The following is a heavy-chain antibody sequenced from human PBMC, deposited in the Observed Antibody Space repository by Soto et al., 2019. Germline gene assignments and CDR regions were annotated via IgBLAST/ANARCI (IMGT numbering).Heavy chain of an antibody. D-gene: IGHD3-16*02. CDR3: ARDVGVMITFGGVIVSNWFDP. Sequence: ASVKVSCKASGGTFSSYAISWVRQAPGQGLEWMGGIIPIFGTANYAQKFQGRVTITADESTSTAYMELSSLRSEDTAVYYCARDVGVMITFGGVIVSNWFDPWGQGTLVTVSS. CDR2: IIPIFGTA. J-gene: IGHJ5*02. CDR1: GGTFSSYA. V-gene: IGHV1-69*13.